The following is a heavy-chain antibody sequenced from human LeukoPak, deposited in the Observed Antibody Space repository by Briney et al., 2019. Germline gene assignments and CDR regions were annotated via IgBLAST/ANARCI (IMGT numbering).Heavy chain of an antibody. V-gene: IGHV4-39*07. CDR1: GGSISTSNYY. D-gene: IGHD3-10*01. CDR2: IYYSGST. Sequence: SETLSLTCTVSGGSISTSNYYWGWVRQPPGRGQEWIGSIYYSGSTYYNPSLKSRVTISVGTSKNQFSLKLSSVTAADTAVYYCAHYPYGLFGEYLQHWGQGTLVTVSS. CDR3: AHYPYGLFGEYLQH. J-gene: IGHJ1*01.